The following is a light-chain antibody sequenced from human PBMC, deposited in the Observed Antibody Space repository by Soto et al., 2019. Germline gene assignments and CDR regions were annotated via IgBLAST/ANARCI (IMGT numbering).Light chain of an antibody. Sequence: DIQMTPSPSSLSASVGDRVTITFRASQGISSYLSWYQQKPGKAPKFLIYAASSLQRGVPSRFSGSGSGTDFTLTISSLQPEDFATYYCKKSYSTPITFGQGTRLEIK. J-gene: IGKJ5*01. CDR1: QGISSY. CDR2: AAS. CDR3: KKSYSTPIT. V-gene: IGKV1-39*01.